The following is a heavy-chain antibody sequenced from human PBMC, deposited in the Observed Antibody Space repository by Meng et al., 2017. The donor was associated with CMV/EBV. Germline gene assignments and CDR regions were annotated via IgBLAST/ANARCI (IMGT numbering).Heavy chain of an antibody. CDR1: GFTFSDYY. CDR2: ISSSGSTI. CDR3: ARDPSTTVVTWGYNWFDP. J-gene: IGHJ5*02. V-gene: IGHV3-11*01. Sequence: GESLKISCAASGFTFSDYYMSWIRQAPGKGLEWVSYISSSGSTIYYADSVKGRFTISRGNAKNSLYLQMNSLRAEDTAVYYCARDPSTTVVTWGYNWFDPWGQGTLVTVSS. D-gene: IGHD4-23*01.